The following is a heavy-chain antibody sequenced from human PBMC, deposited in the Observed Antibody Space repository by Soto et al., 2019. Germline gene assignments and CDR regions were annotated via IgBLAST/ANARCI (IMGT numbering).Heavy chain of an antibody. Sequence: SETLSLTCTVSGGSVSSGSYYWSWIRQPPGKGLEWIGYIYYSGSTNYNPSLKSRVTISVDTSKNQFSLKLSSVTAADTAVYYCARDGTEGYYYDSSGPAAGMDVWGQGTTVTVSS. CDR2: IYYSGST. D-gene: IGHD3-22*01. V-gene: IGHV4-61*01. J-gene: IGHJ6*02. CDR3: ARDGTEGYYYDSSGPAAGMDV. CDR1: GGSVSSGSYY.